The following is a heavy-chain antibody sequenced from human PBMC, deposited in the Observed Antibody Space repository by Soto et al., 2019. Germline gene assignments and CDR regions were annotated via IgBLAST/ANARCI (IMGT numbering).Heavy chain of an antibody. CDR2: IKSKKDGGTI. V-gene: IGHV3-15*01. CDR1: GAPFSGHW. D-gene: IGHD2-15*01. J-gene: IGHJ4*02. CDR3: TAETYCGGGSCPEY. Sequence: EVQLVESGGGLVEPGGSLRLTCAVSGAPFSGHWMSWVRQAPGKGLEWVARIKSKKDGGTIEYAAPVKGRLTISRDDARNTLYLQMNSLKTEDTPIYYCTAETYCGGGSCPEYWGQGTLVTVSS.